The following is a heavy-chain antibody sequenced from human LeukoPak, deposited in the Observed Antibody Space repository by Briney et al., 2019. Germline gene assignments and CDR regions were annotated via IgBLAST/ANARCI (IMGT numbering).Heavy chain of an antibody. CDR1: GFTFSSYA. CDR3: ARETWVLLWFGELSPFDY. CDR2: ISGSGGST. Sequence: PGGSLRLSCAASGFTFSSYAMSWVRQAPGKGLEWVSAISGSGGSTYYADSVKGRFTIFRDNSKNTLYLQMNSLRAEDTAVYYCARETWVLLWFGELSPFDYWGQGTLVTVSS. D-gene: IGHD3-10*01. V-gene: IGHV3-23*01. J-gene: IGHJ4*02.